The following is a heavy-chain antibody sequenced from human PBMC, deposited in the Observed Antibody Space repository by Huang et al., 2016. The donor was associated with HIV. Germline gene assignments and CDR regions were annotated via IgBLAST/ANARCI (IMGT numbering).Heavy chain of an antibody. D-gene: IGHD4-4*01. CDR1: GYDFGSYG. Sequence: QVQLVQSGGEVMQPGASVRVSCKASGYDFGSYGMSWVRQAPGQGLEWLGWIGRDSRDTSSAQKFQVRVTMTTDTSTTTTYMELRSLRSDDTAMYYCARDPYYSNRWKRNDASFLWGQGTMITVSS. CDR3: ARDPYYSNRWKRNDASFL. V-gene: IGHV1-18*01. J-gene: IGHJ3*01. CDR2: IGRDSRDT.